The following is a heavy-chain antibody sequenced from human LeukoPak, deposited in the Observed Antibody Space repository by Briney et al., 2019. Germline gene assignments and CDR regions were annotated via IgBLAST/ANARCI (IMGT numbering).Heavy chain of an antibody. D-gene: IGHD3-9*01. CDR3: ARVRGILGAFDI. CDR1: GFAFSSYA. CDR2: IGSNFETI. J-gene: IGHJ3*02. Sequence: AGGSLRLSCVASGFAFSSYAMNWVRQAPGKGLEWVSYIGSNFETIYADSVKGRFTISRDNGKNSLYLQMNSLRAEDTAVYYCARVRGILGAFDIWGQGTMVTVSS. V-gene: IGHV3-48*04.